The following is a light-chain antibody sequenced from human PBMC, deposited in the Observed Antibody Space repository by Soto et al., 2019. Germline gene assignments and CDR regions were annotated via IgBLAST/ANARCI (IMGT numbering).Light chain of an antibody. Sequence: HSVLTQPPSVSATPGQKVTISCSGSSSNIGGNSVSWYQQLPGTAPKLLIYDDNKRPSGIPDRFSGSKSGTSATLGITGFQIGDEADYYCGSWDSSLSAYVFGTGTRSPS. V-gene: IGLV1-51*01. CDR2: DDN. CDR3: GSWDSSLSAYV. J-gene: IGLJ1*01. CDR1: SSNIGGNS.